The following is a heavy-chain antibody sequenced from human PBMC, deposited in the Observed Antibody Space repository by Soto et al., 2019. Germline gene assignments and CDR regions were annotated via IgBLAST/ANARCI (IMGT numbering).Heavy chain of an antibody. CDR3: ARDPWAADY. CDR1: GFNVITKC. D-gene: IGHD3-16*01. J-gene: IGHJ4*02. CDR2: IYSGGST. V-gene: IGHV3-66*01. Sequence: VSMRLSWAASGFNVITKCRSWVRQAPGKGLEWVSVIYSGGSTFYADSVRGRFTISRDNSKNTVNLQMNSLRAEDTAVYYCARDPWAADYWGQGTLVTVSS.